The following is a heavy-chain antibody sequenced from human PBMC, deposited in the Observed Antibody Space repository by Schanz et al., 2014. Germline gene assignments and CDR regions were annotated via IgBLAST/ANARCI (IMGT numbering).Heavy chain of an antibody. Sequence: EVHLVESGGSLVQPGGSLRLSCVASGFSFSNYSMNWVRQAPGKGLEWLSHISGSGGDSVDYADSVKGRFTISRDNTRNSLYLQMNSVRVDDTAVYYCAREVVNWGQGTLVTVSS. V-gene: IGHV3-48*04. CDR1: GFSFSNYS. J-gene: IGHJ1*01. D-gene: IGHD2-21*01. CDR2: ISGSGGDSV. CDR3: AREVVN.